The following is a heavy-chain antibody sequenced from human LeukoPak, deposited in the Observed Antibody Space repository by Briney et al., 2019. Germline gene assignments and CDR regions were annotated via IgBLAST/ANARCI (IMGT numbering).Heavy chain of an antibody. J-gene: IGHJ4*02. D-gene: IGHD5-18*01. CDR3: ARDMGYSYGPDY. V-gene: IGHV1-46*01. CDR2: INPSGGST. CDR1: GYTFTSYG. Sequence: ASVKVSCKASGYTFTSYGISWVRQAPGQGLEWMGIINPSGGSTSYAQKFQGRVTMTRDMSTSTVYMELSSLRSEDTAVYYCARDMGYSYGPDYWGQGTLVTVSS.